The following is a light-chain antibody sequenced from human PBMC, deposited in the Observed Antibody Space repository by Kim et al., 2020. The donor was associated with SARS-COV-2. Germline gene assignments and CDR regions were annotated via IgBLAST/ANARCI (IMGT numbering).Light chain of an antibody. CDR3: QQYGSSPPLYT. V-gene: IGKV3-20*01. CDR2: GAS. J-gene: IGKJ2*01. Sequence: EIVLTQSPGTLSLSPGERATLSCRASQSVSSSYLAWYQQKPGQAPRLLIYGASSRATGIPDRFSGSGSGTGFTLTISSLEPEDFAVYYCQQYGSSPPLYTFGQGTKLEI. CDR1: QSVSSSY.